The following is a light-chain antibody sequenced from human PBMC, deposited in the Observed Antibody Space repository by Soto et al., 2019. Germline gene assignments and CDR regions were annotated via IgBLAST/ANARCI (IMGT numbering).Light chain of an antibody. CDR1: QSPPGH. Sequence: EILLTQSPGTLSLSPGESATLSCRASQSPPGHLAWYQRRPGQAPRLLIYWASSRATVSPDRFIGSGSGTDFTLTISRLEPEDFAVYYCQHYVTSLTTFGQGTKVDIK. CDR3: QHYVTSLTT. V-gene: IGKV3-20*01. J-gene: IGKJ1*01. CDR2: WAS.